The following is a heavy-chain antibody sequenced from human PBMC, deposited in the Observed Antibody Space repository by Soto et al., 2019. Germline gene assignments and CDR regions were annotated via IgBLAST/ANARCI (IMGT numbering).Heavy chain of an antibody. Sequence: GGSLRLSCAASGFTVSSNYMSWVRQAPGKGLEWVSVIYSGGSTYYADSVKGRFTISRDNSKNTLYLQMNSLRAEDTAVYYCARARADLNWGPLDYWGQGTLVTVSS. CDR3: ARARADLNWGPLDY. V-gene: IGHV3-53*01. CDR2: IYSGGST. D-gene: IGHD7-27*01. CDR1: GFTVSSNY. J-gene: IGHJ4*02.